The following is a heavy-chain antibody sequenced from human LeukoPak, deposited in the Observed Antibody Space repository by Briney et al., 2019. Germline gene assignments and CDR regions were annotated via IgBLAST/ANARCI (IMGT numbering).Heavy chain of an antibody. CDR2: INPNSGGT. CDR1: GYTFTGYY. D-gene: IGHD3-3*01. Sequence: GASVKVSCKASGYTFTGYYMHWVRQAPGQGLEWMGWINPNSGGTNYAQKFQGRVTMTRDTSISTAYMELSRLRSDDTAVYYCARVPTIFGVVIGPVYDYWGQGTLVTVSS. CDR3: ARVPTIFGVVIGPVYDY. J-gene: IGHJ4*02. V-gene: IGHV1-2*02.